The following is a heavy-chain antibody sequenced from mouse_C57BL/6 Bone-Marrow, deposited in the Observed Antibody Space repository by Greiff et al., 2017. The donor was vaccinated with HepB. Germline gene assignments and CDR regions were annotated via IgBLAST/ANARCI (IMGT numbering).Heavy chain of an antibody. CDR2: ISYDGSN. J-gene: IGHJ2*01. D-gene: IGHD1-1*01. V-gene: IGHV3-6*01. CDR3: ARTDYGSSSPFDY. Sequence: EVKLQESGPGLVKPSQSLSLTCSVTGYSITSGYYWNWIRQFPGNKLEWMGYISYDGSNNYNPSLKNRISITRDTSKNQFFLKLNSVTTEDTATYYCARTDYGSSSPFDYWGQGTTLTVSS. CDR1: GYSITSGYY.